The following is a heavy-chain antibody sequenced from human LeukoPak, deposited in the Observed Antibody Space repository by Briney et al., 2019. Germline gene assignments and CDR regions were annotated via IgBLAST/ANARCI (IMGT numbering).Heavy chain of an antibody. CDR1: GFTFSSYG. D-gene: IGHD3-22*01. Sequence: GGSLRLSCAASGFTFSSYGMHWVRQAPGKGLEWVAVIWYDGSNKYYADSVKGRFTISRDNSKNTLYLQMNSLRAEDTAVYYCASRPYYYDSSGYLYAFDIWGQGTMVTVSS. CDR2: IWYDGSNK. CDR3: ASRPYYYDSSGYLYAFDI. J-gene: IGHJ3*02. V-gene: IGHV3-33*01.